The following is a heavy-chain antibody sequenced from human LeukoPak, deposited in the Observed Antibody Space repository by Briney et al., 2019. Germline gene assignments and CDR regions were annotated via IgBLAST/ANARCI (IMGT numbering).Heavy chain of an antibody. CDR3: ARDGIGPWELRNAFDI. CDR1: EFTFSSYW. D-gene: IGHD1-26*01. J-gene: IGHJ3*02. CDR2: IKGDGSEK. Sequence: PGGSLRLSCAASEFTFSSYWMSWFRQAPGKGLEWVANIKGDGSEKHYVDSVKGRFTISRDNAKNSLYLQTNSLRAEDTAVYYCARDGIGPWELRNAFDIWGQGTMVTVSS. V-gene: IGHV3-7*01.